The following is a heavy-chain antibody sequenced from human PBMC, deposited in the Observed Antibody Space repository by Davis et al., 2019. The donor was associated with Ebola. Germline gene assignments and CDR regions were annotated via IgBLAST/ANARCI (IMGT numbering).Heavy chain of an antibody. CDR3: ARGTAKSIVATITHYYYGMDV. V-gene: IGHV1-69*13. J-gene: IGHJ6*02. D-gene: IGHD5-12*01. CDR2: IIPIFGTA. CDR1: GATFSSYA. Sequence: SVTVSCNASGATFSSYAISWVRQAPGQGLEWMGGIIPIFGTANYAQKFQGRVTITADESTSTAYMELSSLRSEDTAVYYRARGTAKSIVATITHYYYGMDVWGQGTTVTVSS.